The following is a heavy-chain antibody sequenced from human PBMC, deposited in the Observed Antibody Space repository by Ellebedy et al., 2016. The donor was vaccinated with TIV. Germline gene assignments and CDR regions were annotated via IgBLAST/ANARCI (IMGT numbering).Heavy chain of an antibody. J-gene: IGHJ4*02. V-gene: IGHV4-31*03. CDR3: ARAADPSSGYDYFDY. Sequence: LRLSXTVSGGSISSGGYYWSWIRQHPGKGLEWIGYIYYSGSTYYNPSLKSRVTISVDTSKNQFSLKLSSVTAADTAVYYCARAADPSSGYDYFDYWGQGTLVTVSS. CDR1: GGSISSGGYY. CDR2: IYYSGST. D-gene: IGHD3-22*01.